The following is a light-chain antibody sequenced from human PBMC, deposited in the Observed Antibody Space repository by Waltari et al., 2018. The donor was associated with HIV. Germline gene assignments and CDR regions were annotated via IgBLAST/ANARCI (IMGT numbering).Light chain of an antibody. CDR3: ATWDSGLSAVV. CDR1: SSNIGYNY. J-gene: IGLJ2*01. V-gene: IGLV1-51*01. Sequence: QSVLTQPPSVSATPGQKVTISCSGSSSNIGYNYVFWYQQLPGTAPKLLIYDNNKRPSGIPDRVSGSKSGTSATLGITGLQTGDEADYYCATWDSGLSAVVFGGGTKLTVL. CDR2: DNN.